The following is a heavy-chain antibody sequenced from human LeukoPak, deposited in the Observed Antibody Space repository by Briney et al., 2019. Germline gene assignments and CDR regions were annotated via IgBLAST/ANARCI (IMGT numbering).Heavy chain of an antibody. Sequence: PGGSLRLSCAASGFTFRNYVMNWVRQAPGKGLEWVSGISGNGGSTDYADSVKGRFTLSRDNSKNTLYLQMNSLRAEDTAVYRCAKKGFYDSSGYLDLWGQGTLVTASS. CDR1: GFTFRNYV. D-gene: IGHD3-22*01. CDR3: AKKGFYDSSGYLDL. J-gene: IGHJ5*02. CDR2: ISGNGGST. V-gene: IGHV3-23*01.